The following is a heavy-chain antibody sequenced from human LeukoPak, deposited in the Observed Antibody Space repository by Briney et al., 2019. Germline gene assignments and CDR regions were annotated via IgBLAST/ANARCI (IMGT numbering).Heavy chain of an antibody. D-gene: IGHD6-19*01. CDR1: GGTFSSYA. J-gene: IGHJ3*02. V-gene: IGHV1-8*02. Sequence: ASVKVSCKASGGTFSSYAISWVRQAPGQGLEWMGWMNPNSGNTGYAQKFQGRVTMTRNTSISTAYMELSSLRSEDTAVYYCARFIAVAGTHDAFDIWGQGTMVTVSS. CDR2: MNPNSGNT. CDR3: ARFIAVAGTHDAFDI.